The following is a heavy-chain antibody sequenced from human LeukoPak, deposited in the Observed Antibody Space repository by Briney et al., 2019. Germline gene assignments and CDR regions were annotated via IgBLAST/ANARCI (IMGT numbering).Heavy chain of an antibody. Sequence: GGSLRLSCAASGFTFSSYAMSWVRQAPGKGLEWVSTISDSGGSTYYTDSVKGRFTISRDNSKNTLFLQMNSLRAEDTAVYYCAKPLGYTYGYAFDIWGEGTMVSVSS. CDR3: AKPLGYTYGYAFDI. CDR2: ISDSGGST. J-gene: IGHJ3*02. D-gene: IGHD5-18*01. CDR1: GFTFSSYA. V-gene: IGHV3-23*01.